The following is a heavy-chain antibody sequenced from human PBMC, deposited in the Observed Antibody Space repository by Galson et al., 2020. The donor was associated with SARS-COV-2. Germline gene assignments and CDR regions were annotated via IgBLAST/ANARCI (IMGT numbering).Heavy chain of an antibody. Sequence: ETSETLSLTCTVSGGSITSDYWSWIRQSPGKGLEWIGYISNHGRTIYNPSFSSRVVISLDTSRNQVSLRLNSVTAADTAVYYCARGGVSTTSYYGSGNDLDYWGQGTLVTVSS. CDR2: ISNHGRT. CDR3: ARGGVSTTSYYGSGNDLDY. V-gene: IGHV4-59*08. D-gene: IGHD3-10*01. CDR1: GGSITSDY. J-gene: IGHJ4*02.